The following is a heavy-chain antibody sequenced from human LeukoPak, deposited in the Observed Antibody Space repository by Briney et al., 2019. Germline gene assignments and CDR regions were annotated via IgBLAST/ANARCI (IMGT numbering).Heavy chain of an antibody. CDR3: ARGQDYYDTSGYPTFHY. CDR2: INHSGST. CDR1: GGSFIGYY. J-gene: IGHJ4*02. D-gene: IGHD3-22*01. V-gene: IGHV4-34*01. Sequence: PSETLSLTCAVYGGSFIGYYWSWIRQPPGKGLEWIGEINHSGSTNYNPSLKSRVTISVDTSKNQLSLKLTSVLAADTAVYYCARGQDYYDTSGYPTFHYWGQGTLVTVSS.